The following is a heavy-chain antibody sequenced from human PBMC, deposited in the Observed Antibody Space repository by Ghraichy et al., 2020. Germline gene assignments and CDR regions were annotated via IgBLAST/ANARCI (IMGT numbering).Heavy chain of an antibody. CDR2: IYYSGST. V-gene: IGHV4-39*07. CDR1: GGSISSSSYY. CDR3: AGAMVYAEEYYFDY. J-gene: IGHJ4*02. Sequence: SQTLSLTCTVSGGSISSSSYYWGWIRQPPGKGLEWIGSIYYSGSTYYNPSLKSRVTISVDTSKNQFSLKLSSVTAADTAVYYCAGAMVYAEEYYFDYWGQGTLVTVSS. D-gene: IGHD2-8*01.